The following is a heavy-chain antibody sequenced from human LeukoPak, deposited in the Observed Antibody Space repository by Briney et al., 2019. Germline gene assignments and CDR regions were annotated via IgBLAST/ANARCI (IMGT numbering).Heavy chain of an antibody. CDR3: ARDNGWGRYYFDS. J-gene: IGHJ4*02. V-gene: IGHV3-21*01. CDR1: GFTFSSYS. CDR2: ISSSSRYI. Sequence: GGSLRLSRAASGFTFSSYSMNWVRQAPGKGLEWVSFISSSSRYIYYADSVKGRFTISRDNAKNSLYLQMNSLRVEDTAVYYCARDNGWGRYYFDSWGQGTLATVSS. D-gene: IGHD6-19*01.